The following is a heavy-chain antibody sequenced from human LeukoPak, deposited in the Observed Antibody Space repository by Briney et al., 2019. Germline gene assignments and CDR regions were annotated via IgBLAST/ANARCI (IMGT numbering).Heavy chain of an antibody. V-gene: IGHV4-59*01. D-gene: IGHD2-8*01. CDR3: ATYTNRLHY. Sequence: SETLSLTCTVSSGSISYFYWNWIRQLPGKGLEWIGYIHYTGSTNYNPSLKSRVTISVDTSKNQFSLKLSSVTAADTAVYYCATYTNRLHYWGQGTLVTVSS. CDR1: SGSISYFY. J-gene: IGHJ4*02. CDR2: IHYTGST.